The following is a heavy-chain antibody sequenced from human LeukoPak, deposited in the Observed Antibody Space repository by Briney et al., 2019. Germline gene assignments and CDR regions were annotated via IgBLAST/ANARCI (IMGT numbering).Heavy chain of an antibody. Sequence: PSETLSLTCTVSGGSISSYYWSWIRQPPGKGLEWIGYIYYSGSTNYNPSLKSRVTISVDTSKNQFSLKLSSVTAADTAVYYCARTREVYDFWSGNKYYFDYWGQGTLVTVSS. CDR2: IYYSGST. D-gene: IGHD3-3*01. CDR3: ARTREVYDFWSGNKYYFDY. CDR1: GGSISSYY. J-gene: IGHJ4*02. V-gene: IGHV4-59*08.